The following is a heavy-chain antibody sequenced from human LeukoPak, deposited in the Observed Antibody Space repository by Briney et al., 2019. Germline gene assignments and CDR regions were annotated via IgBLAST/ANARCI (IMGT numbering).Heavy chain of an antibody. V-gene: IGHV1-69*06. Sequence: SVKVSCKASGGTFSSYAISWVRQAPGQGLEWMGGIIPIFGTANYAQKFQGRVTITADKSTSTAYMELSRLRSDDTAVYYCARGDYDYYYYYYMDVWGKGTTVTISS. CDR1: GGTFSSYA. CDR3: ARGDYDYYYYYYMDV. D-gene: IGHD4-17*01. J-gene: IGHJ6*03. CDR2: IIPIFGTA.